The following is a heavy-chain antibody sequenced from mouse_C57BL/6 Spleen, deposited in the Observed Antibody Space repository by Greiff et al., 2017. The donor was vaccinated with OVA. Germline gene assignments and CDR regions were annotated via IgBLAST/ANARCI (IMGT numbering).Heavy chain of an antibody. CDR1: GYTFTDYY. Sequence: SGPVLVKPGASVKMSCKASGYTFTDYYMNWVKQSPGKSLEWIGVINPYNGGTSYNQKFKGKATLTVDKSSSTAYMELNSLTSEYSAVYYCARYYYGSSPDYWGQGTTLTVSS. J-gene: IGHJ2*01. CDR3: ARYYYGSSPDY. D-gene: IGHD1-1*01. CDR2: INPYNGGT. V-gene: IGHV1-19*01.